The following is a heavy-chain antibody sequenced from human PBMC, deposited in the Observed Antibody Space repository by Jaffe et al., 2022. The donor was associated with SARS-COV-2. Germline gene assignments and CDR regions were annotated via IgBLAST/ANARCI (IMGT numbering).Heavy chain of an antibody. Sequence: EVQLVESGGGLVQPGRSLRLSCAASGFTFDDYAMHWVRQAPGKGLEWVSGISWNSGSIGYADSVKGRFTISRDNAKNSLYLQMNSLRAEDTALYYCAKDHSSGWYGGLGAYFDYWGQGTLVTVSS. D-gene: IGHD6-19*01. CDR1: GFTFDDYA. J-gene: IGHJ4*02. CDR2: ISWNSGSI. CDR3: AKDHSSGWYGGLGAYFDY. V-gene: IGHV3-9*01.